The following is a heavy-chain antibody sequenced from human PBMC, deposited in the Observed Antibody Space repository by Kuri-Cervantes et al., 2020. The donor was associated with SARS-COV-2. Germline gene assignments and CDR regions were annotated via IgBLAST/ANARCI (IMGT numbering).Heavy chain of an antibody. D-gene: IGHD4-11*01. CDR2: ISGSGGST. Sequence: GESLKISCAASGFTFSSYAMSWVRQAPGKGLEWVSAISGSGGSTYYADSVKGRFTISRDNSKNTLYLQMNSLRAEDTAVYYCAEDLFDYRNDYWGQGTLVTVSS. CDR1: GFTFSSYA. J-gene: IGHJ4*02. V-gene: IGHV3-23*01. CDR3: AEDLFDYRNDY.